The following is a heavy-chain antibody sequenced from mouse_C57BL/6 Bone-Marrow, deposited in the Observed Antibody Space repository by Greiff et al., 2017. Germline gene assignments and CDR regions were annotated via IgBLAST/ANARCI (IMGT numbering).Heavy chain of an antibody. CDR1: GYTFTSHW. V-gene: IGHV1-56*01. CDR2: IFPGSGST. CDR3: VRCYYCSSYAMDY. Sequence: QVQLQQSGPELVRPGASVKISCKAPGYTFTSHWMQWVRQRPGPGLEWIGEIFPGSGSTYYNEKFKGKATLTVDTSSSTAYMQLSSLTSEDSAVYVCVRCYYCSSYAMDYWGQGTSVTVSS. D-gene: IGHD1-1*01. J-gene: IGHJ4*01.